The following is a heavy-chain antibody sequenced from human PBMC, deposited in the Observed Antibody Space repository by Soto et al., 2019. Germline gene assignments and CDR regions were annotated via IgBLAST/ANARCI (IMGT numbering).Heavy chain of an antibody. J-gene: IGHJ6*02. D-gene: IGHD3-10*01. V-gene: IGHV1-8*01. CDR3: AIGGLDLGGHGMDV. CDR2: MSPNSGNA. CDR1: GYTFTSYD. Sequence: QVQLVQSGAEVKKPGASVKVSCKASGYTFTSYDINWMRQATGQGLEWMGWMSPNSGNAGYAQKFHGRVTMTRITPISTAYMELSSLKSEDTAVYYCAIGGLDLGGHGMDVWGQGTTVTVSS.